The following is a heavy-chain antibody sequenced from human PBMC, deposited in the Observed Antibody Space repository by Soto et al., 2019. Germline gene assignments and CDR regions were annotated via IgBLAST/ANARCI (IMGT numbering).Heavy chain of an antibody. V-gene: IGHV3-30*18. CDR1: GFTFSSHG. CDR3: AKVLAYDSSGPSAYYFDY. CDR2: ISYDGSNK. J-gene: IGHJ4*02. Sequence: GGSLRLSCAASGFTFSSHGMHWVRQAPGKGLEWVAVISYDGSNKYYADSVKGRFTISRDNSKNTLYLQMNSLRAEDTAVYYCAKVLAYDSSGPSAYYFDYWGQGTLVTAPQ. D-gene: IGHD3-22*01.